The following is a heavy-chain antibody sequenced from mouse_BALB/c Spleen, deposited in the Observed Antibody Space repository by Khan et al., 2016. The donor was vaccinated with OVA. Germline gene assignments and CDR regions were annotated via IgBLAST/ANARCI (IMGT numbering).Heavy chain of an antibody. Sequence: QVQLKQSGPGLVQPSQSLSITCTVSGFSLTNFGVHWVRQSPGKGLEWLGVIWRGGSTDYNAAFKSRMSISKDNSKSQAFFKMNSLQANDTATSYYARRGYLMAWFAYWGQGTLVTVSA. D-gene: IGHD2-14*01. CDR2: IWRGGST. J-gene: IGHJ3*01. CDR3: ARRGYLMAWFAY. CDR1: GFSLTNFG. V-gene: IGHV2-2*02.